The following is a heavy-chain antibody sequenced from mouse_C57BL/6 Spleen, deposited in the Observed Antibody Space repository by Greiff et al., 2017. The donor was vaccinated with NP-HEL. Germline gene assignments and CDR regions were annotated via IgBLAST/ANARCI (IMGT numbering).Heavy chain of an antibody. Sequence: QVQLQQSGAELVRPGASVKLSCKASGYTFTDYYINWVKQRPGQGLEWIARIYPGSGNTYYNEKFKGKATLTAEKSSSTAYMQLSSLTSEDSAVYFCARGGITTVVTMDYWGQGTSVTVSS. CDR3: ARGGITTVVTMDY. J-gene: IGHJ4*01. CDR1: GYTFTDYY. CDR2: IYPGSGNT. V-gene: IGHV1-76*01. D-gene: IGHD1-1*01.